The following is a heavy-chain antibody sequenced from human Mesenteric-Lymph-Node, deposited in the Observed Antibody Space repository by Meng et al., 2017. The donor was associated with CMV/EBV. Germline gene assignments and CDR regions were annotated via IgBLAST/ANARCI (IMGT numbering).Heavy chain of an antibody. J-gene: IGHJ4*02. D-gene: IGHD5-24*01. V-gene: IGHV1-18*01. Sequence: QVQLVQSGAGVVQPGASVKVSCETSGYTFTNYGMSWVRQAPGQGLEWMSYISAYNGNTYYAQTVQGRVALTTDTSTSTVYMELGSLTSDDTAVYYCARDRALGDYWGQGTLVTVSS. CDR3: ARDRALGDY. CDR2: ISAYNGNT. CDR1: GYTFTNYG.